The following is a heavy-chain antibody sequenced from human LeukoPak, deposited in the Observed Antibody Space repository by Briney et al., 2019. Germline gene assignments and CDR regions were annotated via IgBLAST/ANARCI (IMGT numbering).Heavy chain of an antibody. J-gene: IGHJ4*02. D-gene: IGHD3-22*01. CDR1: GFTFSSYE. V-gene: IGHV3-48*03. CDR2: ISSSGSTI. CDR3: AREGALSRYYDSSGYFDY. Sequence: GGSLRLSCAASGFTFSSYEMNWVRQAPGKGLEWVSYISSSGSTIYYADSVKGRFTISRDNAKNSLYLQMNSLRAEDTAVYYCAREGALSRYYDSSGYFDYWGQGTLVTVSS.